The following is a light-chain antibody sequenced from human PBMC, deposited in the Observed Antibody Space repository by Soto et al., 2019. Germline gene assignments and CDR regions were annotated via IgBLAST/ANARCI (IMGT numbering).Light chain of an antibody. J-gene: IGLJ1*01. Sequence: SVLTQPASVCGSIGQSITISCTGTSSDIGGYKDVSWYQQHPGKAPQVLIFDVSYRPYGISNRFSGSKSGNVASLTISGLQAEDEADYYCCSYRSGTAPYYVFGTETKVTAL. V-gene: IGLV2-14*03. CDR3: CSYRSGTAPYYV. CDR2: DVS. CDR1: SSDIGGYKD.